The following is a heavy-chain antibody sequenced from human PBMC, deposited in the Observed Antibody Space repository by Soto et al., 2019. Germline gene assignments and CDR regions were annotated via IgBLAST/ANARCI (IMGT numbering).Heavy chain of an antibody. CDR3: AKVLARFHLAVAGTAPPLDY. Sequence: GGSLRLSCAASGFTFSSYGMHWVRQAPGKGLEWVAVISYDGSNKYYADSVKGRFTISRDNSKNTLYLQMNSLRAEDTAVYYCAKVLARFHLAVAGTAPPLDYWGQGTLVTVSS. J-gene: IGHJ4*02. V-gene: IGHV3-30*18. CDR1: GFTFSSYG. CDR2: ISYDGSNK. D-gene: IGHD6-19*01.